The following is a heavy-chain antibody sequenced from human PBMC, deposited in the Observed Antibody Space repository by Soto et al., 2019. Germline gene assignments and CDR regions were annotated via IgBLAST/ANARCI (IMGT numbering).Heavy chain of an antibody. J-gene: IGHJ3*02. CDR2: IKSKTDGGTT. Sequence: GGSLRLSCAASGFTFSNAWMNWVRQAPGKGLEWVGRIKSKTDGGTTDYAAPVKGRFTISRDDSKNTLYQQMNSLKTEDTAVYYCTTDFADTAMVDRDDAFDIWGQGTMVTVSS. D-gene: IGHD5-18*01. CDR1: GFTFSNAW. V-gene: IGHV3-15*07. CDR3: TTDFADTAMVDRDDAFDI.